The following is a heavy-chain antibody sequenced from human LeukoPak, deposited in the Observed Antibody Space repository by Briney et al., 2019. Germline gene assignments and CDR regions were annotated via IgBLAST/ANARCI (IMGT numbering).Heavy chain of an antibody. J-gene: IGHJ5*02. D-gene: IGHD2-2*01. V-gene: IGHV4-39*01. Sequence: KPSETLSLTCTVSGGSISSSPYYWGWLRQPPGKGLEWIGTIYYRGSTYSNPSHNSRVTISLDTSKNQFSLRLRSVTAADTALYYCARHYLSDGILSTFDPWGQGTLVTVSS. CDR1: GGSISSSPYY. CDR2: IYYRGST. CDR3: ARHYLSDGILSTFDP.